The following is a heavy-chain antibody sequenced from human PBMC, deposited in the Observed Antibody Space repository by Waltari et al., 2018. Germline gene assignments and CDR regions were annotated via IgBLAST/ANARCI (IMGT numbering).Heavy chain of an antibody. CDR1: GASISSDDYY. Sequence: QVQLQESGPGLVKPSQTLSLTCTVSGASISSDDYYWSWIRQPPGKGLEWIGHLFYSGSTYFNPSLKSRVTMSLDTSKNQFSLKLSSVTAADTAVYYCASQDITGGYFDYWGQGTLVTVSS. CDR2: LFYSGST. D-gene: IGHD7-27*01. J-gene: IGHJ4*02. V-gene: IGHV4-30-4*08. CDR3: ASQDITGGYFDY.